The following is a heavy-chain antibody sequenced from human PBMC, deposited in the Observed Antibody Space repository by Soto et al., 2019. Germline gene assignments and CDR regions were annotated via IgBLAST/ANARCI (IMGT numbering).Heavy chain of an antibody. CDR1: GLTFNSYS. CDR2: ISSSSSTI. V-gene: IGHV3-48*02. Sequence: EVQLVESGGGLVQPGGSLRLSCAASGLTFNSYSMNWVRQAPGKGLEWVSYISSSSSTIYYADSVKGRFTISRDNAKNSLYLQTNSLRDEDTAVYYCASWPDAADYWGQGTLVTVSS. J-gene: IGHJ4*02. CDR3: ASWPDAADY. D-gene: IGHD6-25*01.